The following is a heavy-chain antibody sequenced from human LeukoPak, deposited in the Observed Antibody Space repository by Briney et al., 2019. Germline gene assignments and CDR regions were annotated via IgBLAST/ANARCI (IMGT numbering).Heavy chain of an antibody. D-gene: IGHD5-18*01. CDR2: IIPIFGTA. CDR3: AGGYSYGEYFQH. Sequence: SVKVSCKASGGTFSSYAISWVRQAPGQGLEWMGRIIPIFGTANYAQKFQGRVTITTDESTSTTYMELSSLRSEDTAVYYCAGGYSYGEYFQHWGQGTLVTVSS. J-gene: IGHJ1*01. CDR1: GGTFSSYA. V-gene: IGHV1-69*05.